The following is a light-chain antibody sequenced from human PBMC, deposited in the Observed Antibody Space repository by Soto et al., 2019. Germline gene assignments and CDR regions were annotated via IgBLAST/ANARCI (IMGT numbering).Light chain of an antibody. CDR2: KTS. V-gene: IGKV1-5*03. Sequence: DIQMTQSPSTLSASVGDRVTINCRASQSISNWLAWYQQKPGKAPKVLIYKTSILESGVPPRFSGSGSGTEFTLTISSLQPDDFATYYCQQYNSYSWTFGQGTKVEIK. CDR1: QSISNW. J-gene: IGKJ1*01. CDR3: QQYNSYSWT.